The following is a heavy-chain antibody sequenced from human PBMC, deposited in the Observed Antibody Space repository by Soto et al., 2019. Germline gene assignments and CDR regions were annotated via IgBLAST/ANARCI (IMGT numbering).Heavy chain of an antibody. CDR3: ARRDATDGWFDP. V-gene: IGHV4-39*01. Sequence: PSETLSLTCTVSGGSISSSRYYWGWIRQPPGKGLEWIGSIYYSGSTYYNPSLKSRVTISVDTSKNQFSLKLSSVTAADTAVYYCARRDATDGWFDPWGQGTLVTVSS. J-gene: IGHJ5*02. CDR1: GGSISSSRYY. CDR2: IYYSGST.